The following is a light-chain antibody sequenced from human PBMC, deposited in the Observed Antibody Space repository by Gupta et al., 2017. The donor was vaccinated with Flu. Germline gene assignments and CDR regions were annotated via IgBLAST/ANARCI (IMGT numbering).Light chain of an antibody. CDR2: DVS. Sequence: TSSDVGGYNYVSWYQHHPGKAPKLMIFDVSSRPSGVSNRFSGSKSGNTASLTISGLQAEDEADYYCTSYTSSSPYVFGTGTKVTVL. V-gene: IGLV2-14*03. CDR3: TSYTSSSPYV. CDR1: SSDVGGYNY. J-gene: IGLJ1*01.